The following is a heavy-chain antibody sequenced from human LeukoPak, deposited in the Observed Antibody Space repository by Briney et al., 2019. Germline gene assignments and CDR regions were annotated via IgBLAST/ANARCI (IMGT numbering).Heavy chain of an antibody. V-gene: IGHV3-30*18. Sequence: GGSLRLSCAASGFTFSSYGMHWVRQAPGKGLEWVAVISSDGSNKYYADSVKGRFTISRDNSKNTLYLQMNSLRAEDTAVYYCAKDLIAAACMGALVYWGQGTLVTVSS. D-gene: IGHD6-13*01. CDR3: AKDLIAAACMGALVY. J-gene: IGHJ4*02. CDR1: GFTFSSYG. CDR2: ISSDGSNK.